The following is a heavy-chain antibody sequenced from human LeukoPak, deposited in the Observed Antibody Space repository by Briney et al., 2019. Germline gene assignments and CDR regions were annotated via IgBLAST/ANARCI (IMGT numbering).Heavy chain of an antibody. CDR1: GGSISSYY. V-gene: IGHV4-59*01. CDR2: IYYSGST. J-gene: IGHJ3*02. Sequence: SETLSLTCTVSGGSISSYYWSWIRQPPGKGLEWIGYIYYSGSTNYNPSLKSRVTISVDTSKNQFSLKLSSVTAADTAVYYCARGLVTVKFKVGATFDAFDIWGQGTMVTVSS. D-gene: IGHD1-26*01. CDR3: ARGLVTVKFKVGATFDAFDI.